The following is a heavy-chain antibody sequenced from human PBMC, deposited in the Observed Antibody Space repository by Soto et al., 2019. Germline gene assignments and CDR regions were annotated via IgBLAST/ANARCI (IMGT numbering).Heavy chain of an antibody. CDR1: GFTFSSYA. CDR2: IRASGTST. D-gene: IGHD5-12*01. V-gene: IGHV3-23*01. Sequence: GGSLRLSCAASGFTFSSYAMTWVRQAPGKGLEWVSTIRASGTSTYYADSVKGRFTIPRDNSMNTLFLHMSSLRAEDTAIYYCAKGGYTSPFDYWGLGTLVTVSS. J-gene: IGHJ4*02. CDR3: AKGGYTSPFDY.